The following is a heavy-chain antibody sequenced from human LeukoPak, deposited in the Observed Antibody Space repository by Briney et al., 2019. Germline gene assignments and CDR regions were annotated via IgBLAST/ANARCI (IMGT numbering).Heavy chain of an antibody. CDR3: ASSSNWNYIMAY. CDR2: IIPIFGTA. CDR1: GGTFSSDA. V-gene: IGHV1-69*05. D-gene: IGHD1-7*01. J-gene: IGHJ4*02. Sequence: SVKVSCKASGGTFSSDAISWVRQAPGQGLEWMGRIIPIFGTANYAQKFQGRVTITTDESTSTAYMELSSLRSEDTAVYYRASSSNWNYIMAYWGQGTLVTVSS.